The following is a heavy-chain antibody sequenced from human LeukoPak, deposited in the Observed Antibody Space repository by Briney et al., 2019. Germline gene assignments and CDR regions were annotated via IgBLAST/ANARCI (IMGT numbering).Heavy chain of an antibody. CDR2: INTDGSSP. V-gene: IGHV3-74*01. Sequence: GGSLRLSCAASGFTFSAYWMHWVRQAPGKGLVWVSRINTDGSSPTYADSVKGRFTISRDNAKNTLYLQMNSLRAEDTAVYYCARNHYYYYMDVWGKGTTVTVSS. CDR3: ARNHYYYYMDV. J-gene: IGHJ6*03. CDR1: GFTFSAYW.